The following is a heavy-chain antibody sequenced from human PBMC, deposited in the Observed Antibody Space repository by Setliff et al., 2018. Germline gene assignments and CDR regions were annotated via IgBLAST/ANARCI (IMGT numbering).Heavy chain of an antibody. CDR1: GGSISNYY. CDR3: ARKGISALSGAFDM. D-gene: IGHD1-26*01. Sequence: SETLSLTCTVSGGSISNYYWSWIRQPAGKGLEWIGRIYTSGSTNYNPPLKSRVTMSVDTSKNQFSLKLSSVTAADTAVYYCARKGISALSGAFDMWGQGTMVTVSS. CDR2: IYTSGST. V-gene: IGHV4-4*07. J-gene: IGHJ3*02.